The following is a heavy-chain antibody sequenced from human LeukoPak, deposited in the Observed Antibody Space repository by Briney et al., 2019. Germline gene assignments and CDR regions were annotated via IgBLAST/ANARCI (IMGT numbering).Heavy chain of an antibody. J-gene: IGHJ5*02. CDR3: ARVLRASWFDP. CDR1: GGSISSYY. V-gene: IGHV4-59*01. CDR2: IYYSGST. Sequence: SETLSLTCTVSGGSISSYYWSWLRQPPGKGLEWIGNIYYSGSTNYNPSLKSRVTISVDTSKNQFSLKLSSVTAADTAVYYCARVLRASWFDPWGQGNLVTVSS.